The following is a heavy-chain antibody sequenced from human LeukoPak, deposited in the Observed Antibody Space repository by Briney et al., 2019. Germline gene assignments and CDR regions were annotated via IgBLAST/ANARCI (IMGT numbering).Heavy chain of an antibody. V-gene: IGHV3-23*01. CDR2: ISGSGGST. CDR3: ARGGKLLEPFDY. CDR1: GFTFSSYA. J-gene: IGHJ4*02. D-gene: IGHD2-15*01. Sequence: AGGSLRLSCAASGFTFSSYAMSWVRQAPGKGLEWVSAISGSGGSTYYADSVKGRFTISRDNSKNTLYLQMNSLRAEDTAVYYCARGGKLLEPFDYWGQGTLVTVSS.